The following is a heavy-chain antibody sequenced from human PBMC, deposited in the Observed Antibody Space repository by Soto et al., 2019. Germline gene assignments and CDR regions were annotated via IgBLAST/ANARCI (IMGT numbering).Heavy chain of an antibody. CDR2: IYHSGYT. CDR1: GGSISSGGYS. CDR3: ARAHYGDYGYGMDV. J-gene: IGHJ6*02. D-gene: IGHD4-17*01. V-gene: IGHV4-30-2*01. Sequence: QLQLQESGSGLVKPSQTLSLTCAVSGGSISSGGYSWSWIRQPPGKGLEWIGYIYHSGYTYYNTSIRSRVTISVDGSKTQFSLKLSSVTAADTAVYYCARAHYGDYGYGMDVWGQGTTVTVSS.